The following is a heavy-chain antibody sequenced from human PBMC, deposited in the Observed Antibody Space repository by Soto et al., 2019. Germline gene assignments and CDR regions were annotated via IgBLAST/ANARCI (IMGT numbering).Heavy chain of an antibody. Sequence: GGSLRLSCAAAGFTVSSNYMSWVRQETGKGLEWVSVIYSGGSTYYADSVKGRFTISRDNSKNTLYLQMNSLRAEDTAVYYCARGGVVPAAAYYYCGMDVWGQGTTVTVSS. J-gene: IGHJ6*02. D-gene: IGHD2-2*01. CDR1: GFTVSSNY. V-gene: IGHV3-53*01. CDR3: ARGGVVPAAAYYYCGMDV. CDR2: IYSGGST.